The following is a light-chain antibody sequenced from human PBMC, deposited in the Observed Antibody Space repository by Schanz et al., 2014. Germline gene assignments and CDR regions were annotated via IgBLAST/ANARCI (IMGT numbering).Light chain of an antibody. J-gene: IGLJ3*02. V-gene: IGLV1-44*01. CDR3: QSYDNSLSIWV. Sequence: QSVLTQPPSASGTPGQRVTISCSGSSSNIGRNTVNWYQHLPGTAPKLLIYSSNQRPSGVPDRFSGSKFGTSASLAIIGLQADDEAVYYCQSYDNSLSIWVFGGGTKLTVL. CDR2: SSN. CDR1: SSNIGRNT.